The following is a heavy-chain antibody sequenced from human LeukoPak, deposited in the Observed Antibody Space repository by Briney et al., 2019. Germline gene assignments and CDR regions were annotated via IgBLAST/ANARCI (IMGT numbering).Heavy chain of an antibody. CDR1: GYTFTSYD. D-gene: IGHD3-22*01. V-gene: IGHV1-8*01. Sequence: ASVKVSCKASGYTFTSYDINWVRQATGQGLEWMGWMSPNSGNTGYAQKFQGRVTMTRNTSISTAYMELSSLRSEDTAVYFCARTYYDSSGYYTSDYWGQGTLVTVSS. CDR3: ARTYYDSSGYYTSDY. J-gene: IGHJ4*02. CDR2: MSPNSGNT.